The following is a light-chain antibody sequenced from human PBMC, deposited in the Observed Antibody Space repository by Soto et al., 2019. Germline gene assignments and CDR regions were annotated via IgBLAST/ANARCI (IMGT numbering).Light chain of an antibody. Sequence: IVLTQSPGTLSLSPGERATLSCRASQTISSSFLAWYQQKTGQAPRLLIYRASRRAPGIPDRFSGSGSWTDFTLTISRLEPEDFAVYYCHQFGSSPLDTFGPGTKVEIK. J-gene: IGKJ3*01. CDR1: QTISSSF. CDR2: RAS. CDR3: HQFGSSPLDT. V-gene: IGKV3-20*01.